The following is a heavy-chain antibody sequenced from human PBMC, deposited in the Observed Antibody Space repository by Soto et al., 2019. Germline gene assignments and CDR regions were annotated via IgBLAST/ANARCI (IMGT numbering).Heavy chain of an antibody. CDR3: ARAGFGLVGFYYFYMDV. CDR1: AGSLSDYY. D-gene: IGHD3-10*01. J-gene: IGHJ6*03. Sequence: QVQLQESGPGLVKASETLSLTCTVSAGSLSDYYWSWIRQTPGKGLQWIGYIQDSGNTNYNPSLRSRVTISVDTSKNQFSLSLTSVTAADTAVYYCARAGFGLVGFYYFYMDVWGKGTTVTVSS. CDR2: IQDSGNT. V-gene: IGHV4-59*01.